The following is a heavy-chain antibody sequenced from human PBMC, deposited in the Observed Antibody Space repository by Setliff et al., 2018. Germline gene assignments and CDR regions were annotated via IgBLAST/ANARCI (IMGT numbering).Heavy chain of an antibody. Sequence: GASVKVSCKASGYTFTSYGISWVRQAPGQGLEWMGIINPSGGSTSYAQKFQGRVTMTRDTSTSTVYMELSSLRSEDTAVYYCARIPPPYDSSVSDYWGQGTLVTVSS. D-gene: IGHD3-22*01. CDR2: INPSGGST. J-gene: IGHJ4*02. V-gene: IGHV1-46*01. CDR3: ARIPPPYDSSVSDY. CDR1: GYTFTSYG.